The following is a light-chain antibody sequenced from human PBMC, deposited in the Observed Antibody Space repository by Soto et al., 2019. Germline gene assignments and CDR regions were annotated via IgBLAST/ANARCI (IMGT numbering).Light chain of an antibody. Sequence: DLQMTQPPSSLSASVGDRVTITCRASQSISSYLNWYQQKPGKAPKLLIYAASSLQSGVPSRFSGSGSGTDFTLTISSLQPEDFATYYCQQSYSTGGTFGQGTKVEIK. J-gene: IGKJ1*01. CDR2: AAS. CDR3: QQSYSTGGT. CDR1: QSISSY. V-gene: IGKV1-39*01.